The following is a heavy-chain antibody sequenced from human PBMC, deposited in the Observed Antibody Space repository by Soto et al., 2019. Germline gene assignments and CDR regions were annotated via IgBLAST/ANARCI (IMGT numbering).Heavy chain of an antibody. CDR3: ARQVKGGTVTTNYYFYYMDV. D-gene: IGHD4-17*01. Sequence: GESLKISCKGSGYSFPSYWIGWVRQMPGKGLEWMGIIYAGDSDTRYSPSFQGQVTISVDKSISTAYLQWTSLKASDTAMYYCARQVKGGTVTTNYYFYYMDVWGKGTTVTVSS. V-gene: IGHV5-51*01. CDR1: GYSFPSYW. J-gene: IGHJ6*03. CDR2: IYAGDSDT.